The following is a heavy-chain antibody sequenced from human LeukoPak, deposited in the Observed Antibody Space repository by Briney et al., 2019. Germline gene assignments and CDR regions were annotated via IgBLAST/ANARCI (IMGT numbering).Heavy chain of an antibody. CDR2: IRNKANNYAT. Sequence: GGSLKLSCAASGFTFSGSAVHWVRQASGKGPEWLGRIRNKANNYATTYGASMKGRFTISRDDSKNTAYLQMNSLKTEDTAVYYCASDYGDYFGAFDVWGQGTTVTVSS. CDR1: GFTFSGSA. J-gene: IGHJ3*01. V-gene: IGHV3-73*01. CDR3: ASDYGDYFGAFDV. D-gene: IGHD4-17*01.